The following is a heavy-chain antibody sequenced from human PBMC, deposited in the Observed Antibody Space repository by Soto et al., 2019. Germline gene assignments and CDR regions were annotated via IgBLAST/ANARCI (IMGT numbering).Heavy chain of an antibody. D-gene: IGHD4-17*01. V-gene: IGHV3-23*01. CDR3: AKGPRHTLYYGDYSLDF. Sequence: EVQLLESGGALVQPGGSLRLSCAASGFTFSNYAMTWVRQAPGTGLEWVSSISGSGDATYYAGSVKGRFTISRDNSKNTLFLQMNSLRAEDSAVYYCAKGPRHTLYYGDYSLDFWGQGTVVTGSS. J-gene: IGHJ4*02. CDR2: ISGSGDAT. CDR1: GFTFSNYA.